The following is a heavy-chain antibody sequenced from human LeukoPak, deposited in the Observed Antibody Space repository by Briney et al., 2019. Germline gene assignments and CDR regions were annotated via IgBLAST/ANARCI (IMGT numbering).Heavy chain of an antibody. CDR3: ARHTDIAPLSSLKY. Sequence: GSLRLSCAASGFTFSSYAMHWIRQTPGKGLEWIGDIYYSGSTNYNPSLKSRVTISVDTSKNQFSLKLSSVTAADTAVYYCARHTDIAPLSSLKYWGQGTLVTVSS. J-gene: IGHJ4*02. CDR1: GFTFSSYA. CDR2: IYYSGST. V-gene: IGHV4-59*08. D-gene: IGHD6-13*01.